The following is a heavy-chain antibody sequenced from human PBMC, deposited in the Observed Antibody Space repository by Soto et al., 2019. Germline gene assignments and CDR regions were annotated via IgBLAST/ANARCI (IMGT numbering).Heavy chain of an antibody. D-gene: IGHD2-15*01. J-gene: IGHJ5*02. V-gene: IGHV4-31*03. CDR3: ARSIVVVVAATFWFDP. CDR1: GGSISSGGYY. CDR2: IYYSGST. Sequence: SETLSLTCTVSGGSISSGGYYWSWFRQHPGKGLEWIGYIYYSGSTYYNPSLKSRVTISVDTSKNQFSLKLSSVTAADTAVYYCARSIVVVVAATFWFDPWGQGTLVSVSS.